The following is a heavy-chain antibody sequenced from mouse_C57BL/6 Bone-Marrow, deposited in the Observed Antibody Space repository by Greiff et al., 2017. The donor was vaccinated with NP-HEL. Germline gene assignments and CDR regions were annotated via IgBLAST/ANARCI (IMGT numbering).Heavy chain of an antibody. J-gene: IGHJ4*01. V-gene: IGHV1-63*01. CDR2: IYPGGGYT. CDR3: ARKGSDHEGAIDY. CDR1: GYTFNTYW. Sequence: VQLQQSGAELVRPGTSVKMSCKASGYTFNTYWIGWAKQRPGHGLEWIGDIYPGGGYTNYNEKFKGKATLTADKSSSTAYMQVSSLTSEDSAIYYCARKGSDHEGAIDYWGQGTSVTVSS.